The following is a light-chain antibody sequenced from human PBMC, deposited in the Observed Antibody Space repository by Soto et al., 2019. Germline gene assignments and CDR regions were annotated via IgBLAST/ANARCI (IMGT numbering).Light chain of an antibody. Sequence: EIVMTQSPATLSVSPGERATLSCRASQSVSSNLAWYQQKPGQAPRLLIYGASTRATGIPARFSGSGSGTELNLTIISLQSEDFAVYYCQQYNNWPPWTFGQGTKVEIK. J-gene: IGKJ1*01. CDR3: QQYNNWPPWT. CDR1: QSVSSN. CDR2: GAS. V-gene: IGKV3-15*01.